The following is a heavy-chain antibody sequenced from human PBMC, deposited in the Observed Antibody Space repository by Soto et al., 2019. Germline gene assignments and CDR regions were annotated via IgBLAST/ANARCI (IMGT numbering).Heavy chain of an antibody. D-gene: IGHD6-19*01. J-gene: IGHJ4*02. Sequence: EVQLVESGGGLVQPGRSLRLSCAASGFTFDDYAMHWVRQAPGKGLEWVSGISWNSGSIGYADSVKGRFTISRDNAKNSLYLQMNSLSAEHTALYYCAKTSYSSGWYLGYYFDYWGQGTLVTVSS. V-gene: IGHV3-9*01. CDR2: ISWNSGSI. CDR1: GFTFDDYA. CDR3: AKTSYSSGWYLGYYFDY.